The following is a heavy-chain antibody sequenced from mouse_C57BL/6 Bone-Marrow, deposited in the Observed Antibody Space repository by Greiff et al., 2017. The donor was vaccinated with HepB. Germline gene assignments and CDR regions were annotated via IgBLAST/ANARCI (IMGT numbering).Heavy chain of an antibody. D-gene: IGHD1-1*01. CDR3: ARGYYGSSYGYFEV. CDR1: GYPFTDYN. V-gene: IGHV1-18*01. Sequence: EVQLQQSGPELVKPGASVKIPCKASGYPFTDYNMDWVKQSHGKSLEWIGDINPNNGGTIYNQKFKGKATLTVDKSSSTAYMALRSLTSEDTAVYDCARGYYGSSYGYFEVWGTGTTVTVSS. J-gene: IGHJ1*03. CDR2: INPNNGGT.